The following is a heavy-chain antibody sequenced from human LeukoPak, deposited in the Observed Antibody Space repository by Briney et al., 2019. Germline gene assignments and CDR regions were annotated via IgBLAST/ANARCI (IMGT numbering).Heavy chain of an antibody. Sequence: SETLSLTCTVSGGSISSSSYYWGWIRQPPGKGLEWIGSIYYSGSTYYNPSLKSRVTISVDTSKNQFSLKLSSVTAADTAVYYCARSLGIAVAVRHAFDIWGQGTMVTVSS. J-gene: IGHJ3*02. CDR1: GGSISSSSYY. CDR2: IYYSGST. D-gene: IGHD6-19*01. CDR3: ARSLGIAVAVRHAFDI. V-gene: IGHV4-39*07.